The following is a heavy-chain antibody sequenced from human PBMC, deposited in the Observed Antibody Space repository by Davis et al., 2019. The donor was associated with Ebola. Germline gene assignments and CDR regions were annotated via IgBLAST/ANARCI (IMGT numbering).Heavy chain of an antibody. CDR3: ARSGLSFGVVKDHYGKDA. CDR2: LGLSADT. V-gene: IGHV3-23*01. Sequence: GRSLRLSCAASAVTFSSYGMHRVRHAPGQWLEWVSTLGLSADTYYADSVKGRFTISRDNSKNTLHLQMNSLRVEDTAVYYCARSGLSFGVVKDHYGKDAWGKGTTVTVSS. J-gene: IGHJ6*04. D-gene: IGHD3-3*01. CDR1: AVTFSSYG.